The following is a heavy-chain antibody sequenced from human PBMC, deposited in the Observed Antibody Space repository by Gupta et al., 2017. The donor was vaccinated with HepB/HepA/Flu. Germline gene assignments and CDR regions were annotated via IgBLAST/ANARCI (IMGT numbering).Heavy chain of an antibody. D-gene: IGHD1-26*01. CDR2: IYYSRTT. J-gene: IGHJ4*02. V-gene: IGHV4-59*01. CDR1: GGSISSYY. Sequence: QVQLQESGPGLVKPSETLSLTCTVSGGSISSYYWSWIRQPPGKSLDWIGYIYYSRTTNSNPPLKSRVTISVDTSKNQFSLKLSSVTAADTAVYYCARARSGSYSHFDYWGRGTLVTVSA. CDR3: ARARSGSYSHFDY.